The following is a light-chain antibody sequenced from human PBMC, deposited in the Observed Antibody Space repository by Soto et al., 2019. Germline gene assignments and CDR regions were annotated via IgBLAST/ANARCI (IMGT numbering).Light chain of an antibody. J-gene: IGLJ1*01. CDR1: SSDVGAHNY. V-gene: IGLV2-14*01. CDR2: DVS. Sequence: QSALTQPASVSGSPGQSISISCTGTSSDVGAHNYVSWYQQHPGKAPKLMIFDVSSRPSGVSNRFSGSKSGNTASLTISGLQDDDEADYYCSSYTSSSSLYVFGTGTKVTVL. CDR3: SSYTSSSSLYV.